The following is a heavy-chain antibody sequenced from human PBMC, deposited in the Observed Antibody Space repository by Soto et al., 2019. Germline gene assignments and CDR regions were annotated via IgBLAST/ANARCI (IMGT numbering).Heavy chain of an antibody. CDR3: ARYRGSGYRRPSQYFQH. V-gene: IGHV4-30-2*01. CDR1: GGSISSGGYS. CDR2: MYHSGST. J-gene: IGHJ1*01. Sequence: SETLSLTCAVSGGSISSGGYSWSWIRQPPGKGLEWIGYMYHSGSTNYNPSLKSRVTISVDTSKNQFSLKLSSVTAADTAVYYCARYRGSGYRRPSQYFQHWGQGTLVTVSS. D-gene: IGHD3-22*01.